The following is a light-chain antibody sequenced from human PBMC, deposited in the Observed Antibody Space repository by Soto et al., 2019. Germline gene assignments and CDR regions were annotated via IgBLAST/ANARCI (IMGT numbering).Light chain of an antibody. CDR2: RAS. CDR1: QSISSW. Sequence: DIQMTQSPSTLSASVGDIVTITCRASQSISSWLAWYKQKPGKAPKLLIYRASILESGVPSRLSGSGFGTQFTLTISSMKPDDFAAYYCQQYDYHSAFGQGTKVDIK. V-gene: IGKV1-5*03. CDR3: QQYDYHSA. J-gene: IGKJ1*01.